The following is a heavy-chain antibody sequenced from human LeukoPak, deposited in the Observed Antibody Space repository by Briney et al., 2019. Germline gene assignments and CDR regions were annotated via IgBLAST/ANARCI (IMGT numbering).Heavy chain of an antibody. V-gene: IGHV4-34*01. Sequence: SETLSLTCAVYGGSFSNYYWSWIRQPPGKGLEWIGEINHSGSTNYNPSLKSRVTISLDTSKNQFSLKLSSVTAADTAVYYCARADPDGYVGYWGQGTLVTVSS. CDR3: ARADPDGYVGY. J-gene: IGHJ4*02. CDR2: INHSGST. D-gene: IGHD5-24*01. CDR1: GGSFSNYY.